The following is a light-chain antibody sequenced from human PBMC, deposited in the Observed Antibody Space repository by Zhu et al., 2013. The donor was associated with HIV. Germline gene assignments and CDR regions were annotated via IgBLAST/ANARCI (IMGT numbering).Light chain of an antibody. CDR1: QTIHNQ. J-gene: IGKJ1*01. V-gene: IGKV1-5*03. CDR2: KAS. Sequence: DIQMTQSPSTLSASVGDRVTITCRASQTIHNQLAWYQQKPGKVPNLLIYKASVLQSGVPSRFSGSGSGTEFTLTISSLQPDDLATYYCQQYGYMWTFGQGTKVEL. CDR3: QQYGYMWT.